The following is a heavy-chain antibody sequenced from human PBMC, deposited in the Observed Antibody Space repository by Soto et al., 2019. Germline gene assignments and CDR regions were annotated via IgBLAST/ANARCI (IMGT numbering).Heavy chain of an antibody. V-gene: IGHV4-34*01. CDR2: VHDSGST. J-gene: IGHJ5*02. CDR1: GGSVRGSY. CDR3: ARNGYGTSNHHFEP. D-gene: IGHD2-2*03. Sequence: SETLSLTCAVYGGSVRGSYWSWIRQPPGQGLEWIGEVHDSGSTKYNPSLKSRVTISVDTSKNQFSLSLNSVTAADTAVYFCARNGYGTSNHHFEPWSQGNLVTVSS.